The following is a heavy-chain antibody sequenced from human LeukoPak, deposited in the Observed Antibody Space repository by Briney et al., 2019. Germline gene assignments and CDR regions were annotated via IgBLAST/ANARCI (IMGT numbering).Heavy chain of an antibody. D-gene: IGHD1-26*01. J-gene: IGHJ4*02. CDR1: GFTLSSYA. CDR2: ISHDGSYK. V-gene: IGHV3-30*15. Sequence: PGRSLRLSCAASGFTLSSYAMHWVRQAPGKGLEWVAVISHDGSYKYYADPVKGRFTISRDKSKNTLYLQMSSLRAEDTAVYYCARDGSYSGSYNDYWGQGTLVTVSS. CDR3: ARDGSYSGSYNDY.